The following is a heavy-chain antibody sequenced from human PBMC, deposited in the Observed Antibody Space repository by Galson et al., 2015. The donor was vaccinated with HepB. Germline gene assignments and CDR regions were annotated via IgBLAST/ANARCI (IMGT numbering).Heavy chain of an antibody. CDR1: GYSFSNFG. Sequence: SCKASGYSFSNFGLNWVRQAPGQGLEWMGWINPNTGSPTYAQGFTGRFVFSLDTSVTTTYLQISSLKAEDTAVYYCARSPYYDSGHRYNVWFDRWGQGTLVTVSS. CDR2: INPNTGSP. D-gene: IGHD3-10*01. V-gene: IGHV7-4-1*02. J-gene: IGHJ5*02. CDR3: ARSPYYDSGHRYNVWFDR.